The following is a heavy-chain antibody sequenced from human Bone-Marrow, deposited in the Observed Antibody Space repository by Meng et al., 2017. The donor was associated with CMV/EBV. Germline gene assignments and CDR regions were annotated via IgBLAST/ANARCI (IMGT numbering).Heavy chain of an antibody. CDR3: ARDPIAVAADGAFDI. CDR2: INPNSGGT. Sequence: ASVKVSCKASGGTFSSYAISWVRQAPGQGLEWMGWINPNSGGTNYAQKFQGRVTMTRDTSTSTVYMELSSLRSEDTVVYYCARDPIAVAADGAFDIWGQGTMVTVSS. CDR1: GGTFSSYA. D-gene: IGHD6-19*01. V-gene: IGHV1-2*02. J-gene: IGHJ3*02.